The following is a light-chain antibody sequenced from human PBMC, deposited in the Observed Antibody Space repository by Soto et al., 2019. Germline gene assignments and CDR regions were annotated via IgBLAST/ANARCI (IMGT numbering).Light chain of an antibody. Sequence: EIVLTQSPGTLFLSPGERATLSCRASQTIKTRSLAWYQQKPGQAPRRLIYGTSSRPTNIPDRFSGSGSGTDFTLTISRLEPEDFAVYYCQQYGNSPTFGQGTKVDIK. CDR3: QQYGNSPT. J-gene: IGKJ1*01. CDR1: QTIKTRS. CDR2: GTS. V-gene: IGKV3-20*01.